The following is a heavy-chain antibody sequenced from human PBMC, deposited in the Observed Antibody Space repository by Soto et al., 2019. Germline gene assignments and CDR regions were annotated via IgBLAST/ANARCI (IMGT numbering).Heavy chain of an antibody. J-gene: IGHJ4*02. CDR1: GGSFSGYY. V-gene: IGHV4-34*01. CDR3: ARGGPVYYYDSSGYYPPRD. D-gene: IGHD3-22*01. Sequence: QVQLQQWGAGLLKPSETLSLTCAVYGGSFSGYYWSWIRQPPGKGLEWIGEINHSGSTNYNPSLKSRVTTSVDTYKNQFSLKLSSVTAADTAVYYCARGGPVYYYDSSGYYPPRDWGQGTLVTVSS. CDR2: INHSGST.